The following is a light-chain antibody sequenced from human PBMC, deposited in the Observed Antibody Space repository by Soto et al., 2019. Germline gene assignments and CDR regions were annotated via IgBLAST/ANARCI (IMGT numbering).Light chain of an antibody. CDR3: SSYTGGNPSYV. J-gene: IGLJ1*01. V-gene: IGLV2-8*01. Sequence: QSARTHPPSASGSPGQSVAISCTGTSSDVGGYDYVSWYQQHPGKAPKLMIYEVTIRPSGVSDRFSGSKSGNTASLTVSGLQAEDEADYYCSSYTGGNPSYVFGTGTKVTVL. CDR1: SSDVGGYDY. CDR2: EVT.